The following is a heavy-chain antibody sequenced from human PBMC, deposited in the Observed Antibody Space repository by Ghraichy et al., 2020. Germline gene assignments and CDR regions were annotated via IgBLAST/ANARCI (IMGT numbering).Heavy chain of an antibody. CDR2: ISGSGGST. CDR1: GFTFSSYA. V-gene: IGHV3-23*01. J-gene: IGHJ5*02. D-gene: IGHD2-15*01. Sequence: GGSLRLSCAASGFTFSSYAMSWVRQAPGKGLEWVSTISGSGGSTYYADSVKGRFTISRDNSKNTLYLQMNSLRAEDAAVYYCAKAWGYCSGGNCPSYNWFDPWGQGTLVTVSS. CDR3: AKAWGYCSGGNCPSYNWFDP.